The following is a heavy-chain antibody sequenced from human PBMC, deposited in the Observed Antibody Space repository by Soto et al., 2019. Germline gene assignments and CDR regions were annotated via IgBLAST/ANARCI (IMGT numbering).Heavy chain of an antibody. Sequence: GGSLRLSCAASGFTFSNAWMSWVRQAPGKGLEWVGRIKSKTDGGTTDYAAPVKGRFTISRDDSKNTLYLQMNSLKTEDTAVYYCTTGVAGRSSTSWDDYWGQGTLVTVSS. V-gene: IGHV3-15*01. CDR2: IKSKTDGGTT. CDR3: TTGVAGRSSTSWDDY. CDR1: GFTFSNAW. D-gene: IGHD2-2*01. J-gene: IGHJ4*02.